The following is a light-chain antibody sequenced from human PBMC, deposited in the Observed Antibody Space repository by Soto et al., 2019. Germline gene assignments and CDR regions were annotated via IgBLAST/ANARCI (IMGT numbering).Light chain of an antibody. CDR1: QSVSSNN. V-gene: IGKV3-20*01. CDR2: GAS. Sequence: EIVLTQSPGTLSLSPGETATLSCRASQSVSSNNLAWYHQKPGQTPRLLIYGASSRATGIPDRFSGSGSGTDFTLTISRLEPEDFAVYYWQKDDNSITFGQGTRLEIE. J-gene: IGKJ5*01. CDR3: QKDDNSIT.